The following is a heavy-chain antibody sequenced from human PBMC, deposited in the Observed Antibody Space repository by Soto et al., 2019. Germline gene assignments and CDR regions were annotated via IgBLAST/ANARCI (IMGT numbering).Heavy chain of an antibody. V-gene: IGHV4-34*01. CDR3: ARARRKLRLIHYYYMDV. D-gene: IGHD3-3*01. Sequence: QVQLQQWGAGLLKPSETLSLTCAVYGGSFSGYYWSWIRQPPGKGLEWIGEINHSVSTNYNPSLKSRVTISVDTSKNQFSLKLSSVTAADTAVYYCARARRKLRLIHYYYMDVWGKGTTVTVSS. CDR1: GGSFSGYY. CDR2: INHSVST. J-gene: IGHJ6*03.